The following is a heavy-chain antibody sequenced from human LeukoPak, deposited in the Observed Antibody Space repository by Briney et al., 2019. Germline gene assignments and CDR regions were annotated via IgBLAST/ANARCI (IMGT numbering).Heavy chain of an antibody. D-gene: IGHD3-22*01. CDR2: ISYDGSNR. Sequence: GRSLSLSCAASGFTFNYYVMHWVRQAPGKGLEWVAFISYDGSNRYYADSVKGRFTISRDNSKNTLYLQMNSLRAEDTAVYYCARGGGGYYPDLDYWGQGTLVTVSS. CDR3: ARGGGGYYPDLDY. V-gene: IGHV3-30*03. CDR1: GFTFNYYV. J-gene: IGHJ4*02.